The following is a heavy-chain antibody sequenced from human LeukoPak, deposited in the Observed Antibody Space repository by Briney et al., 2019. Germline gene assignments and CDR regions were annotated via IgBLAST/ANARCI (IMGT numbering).Heavy chain of an antibody. CDR3: ARRTDSSGYYSFYFDY. CDR2: IFYSGST. V-gene: IGHV4-39*01. J-gene: IGHJ4*02. Sequence: SETLSLTCTVSSGSISTSNYYWGWVRQPPGKALEWIGNIFYSGSTYYSPSLKSRVTISLDTSRNQFSLKLSSVTAADTAVYYCARRTDSSGYYSFYFDYWGQGTLVTVSS. CDR1: SGSISTSNYY. D-gene: IGHD3-22*01.